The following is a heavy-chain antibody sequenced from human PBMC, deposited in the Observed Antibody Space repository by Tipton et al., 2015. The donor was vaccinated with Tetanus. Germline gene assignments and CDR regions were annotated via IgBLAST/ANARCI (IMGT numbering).Heavy chain of an antibody. Sequence: TLSLTCTVSGGSIRSDYWSWIRQPPGKGLEWIGSVYAGRDFGSITYNPSLKSRVTISLDTSKNQFSLKLRSVTAGDTAVYYCARESCSGSGCYRGGNWFDPWGQGTLVTVSS. D-gene: IGHD2-15*01. CDR3: ARESCSGSGCYRGGNWFDP. CDR2: VYAGRDFGSI. CDR1: GGSIRSDY. J-gene: IGHJ5*02. V-gene: IGHV4-59*01.